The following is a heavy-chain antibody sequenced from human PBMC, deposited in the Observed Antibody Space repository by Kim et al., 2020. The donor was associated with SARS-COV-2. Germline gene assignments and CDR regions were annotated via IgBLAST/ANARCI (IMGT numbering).Heavy chain of an antibody. D-gene: IGHD6-13*01. CDR2: IYSGGST. J-gene: IGHJ3*02. CDR3: ARVLGSSWNKGAFDI. CDR1: GFTVSSNY. Sequence: GGSLRLSCAASGFTVSSNYMSWVRQAPGKGLEWVSVIYSGGSTYYADSVKGRFTISRDNSKNTLYLQMNSLRAEDTAVYYCARVLGSSWNKGAFDIWGQGTMVTVSS. V-gene: IGHV3-53*01.